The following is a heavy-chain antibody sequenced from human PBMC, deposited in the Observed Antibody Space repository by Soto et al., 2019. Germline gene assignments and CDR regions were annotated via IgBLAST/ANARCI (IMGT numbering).Heavy chain of an antibody. CDR3: AKGGFECSGSSGSFD. CDR2: ISNDGSRK. V-gene: IGHV3-30*18. CDR1: GFTFSSYG. Sequence: QVHLVESGGGVVQPGRSLRLSCAASGFTFSSYGMHWVRQAPGKGLEWVAVISNDGSRKFYADSVKGRFTISRDNSKNTLHVEMNGLRPEDTALYFCAKGGFECSGSSGSFDWGQGTLVTVSS. J-gene: IGHJ4*02. D-gene: IGHD6-25*01.